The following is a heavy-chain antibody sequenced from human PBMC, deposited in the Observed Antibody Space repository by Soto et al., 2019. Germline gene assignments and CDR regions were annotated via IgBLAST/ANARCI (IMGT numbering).Heavy chain of an antibody. CDR2: ISGDNVNR. D-gene: IGHD6-13*01. J-gene: IGHJ6*02. CDR1: GYNLREYG. Sequence: QVHLVQSGVEVKKPGASVKVSCTAHGYNLREYGVSWLRQVPGQGFEWMGWISGDNVNRRSPQRFQDRLTMTTDTSTNKASMELRSLRSDETAVYFCGREGQQLAQEQYFQFNGVDVWGQGTSVTVSS. CDR3: GREGQQLAQEQYFQFNGVDV. V-gene: IGHV1-18*01.